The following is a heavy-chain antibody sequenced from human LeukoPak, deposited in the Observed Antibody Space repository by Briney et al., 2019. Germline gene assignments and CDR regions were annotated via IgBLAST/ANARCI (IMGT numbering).Heavy chain of an antibody. D-gene: IGHD3-3*01. J-gene: IGHJ4*02. CDR1: GFTFSSYS. CDR2: ISSSGSTI. V-gene: IGHV3-48*04. Sequence: GGSLRLSCAASGFTFSSYSMNWVRQAPGKGLEWVSYISSSGSTIYYADSVKGRFTISRDNAKNSLYLQMNSLRAEDTAVYYCARQVSRGVVIIDYWGQGTLVTVSS. CDR3: ARQVSRGVVIIDY.